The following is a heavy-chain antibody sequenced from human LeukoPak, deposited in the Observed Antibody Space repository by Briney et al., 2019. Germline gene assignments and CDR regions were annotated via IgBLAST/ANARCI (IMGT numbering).Heavy chain of an antibody. CDR1: GGSISSYY. J-gene: IGHJ3*02. CDR3: AGDVYYYDSSGYYYSEDAFDI. V-gene: IGHV4-4*07. Sequence: PSETLSLTCTVSGGSISSYYWSWIRQPAGKGLERIGRIYTSGSTNYNPSLKSRVTMSVDTSKNQFSLKLSSVTAADTAVYYCAGDVYYYDSSGYYYSEDAFDIWGQGTMVTVSS. CDR2: IYTSGST. D-gene: IGHD3-22*01.